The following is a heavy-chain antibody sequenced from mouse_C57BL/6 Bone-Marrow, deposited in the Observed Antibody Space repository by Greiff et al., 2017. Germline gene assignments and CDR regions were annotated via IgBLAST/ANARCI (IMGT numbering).Heavy chain of an antibody. D-gene: IGHD2-10*01. Sequence: VKLVESGAELVRPGASVKLSCKASGYTFTDYYINWVKQRPGQGLEWIARIYPGSGNTYYNEKFKGKATLTAEKSSSTAYMQLSSLTSEDSAVYFCARWTYYGNYYAMDYWGQGTSVTVSS. J-gene: IGHJ4*01. CDR3: ARWTYYGNYYAMDY. V-gene: IGHV1-76*01. CDR2: IYPGSGNT. CDR1: GYTFTDYY.